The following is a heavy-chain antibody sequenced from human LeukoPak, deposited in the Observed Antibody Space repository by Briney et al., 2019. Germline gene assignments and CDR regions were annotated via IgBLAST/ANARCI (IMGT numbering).Heavy chain of an antibody. Sequence: SETLSLTCAVYGGSFSGYYWSWIRQPPGKGLEWIGEINHRGSTNYNPSLKSRVTISVDTSKNQFSLKLSSVTVADTAVYYCRKCSYGSDDSFDYWGQGTLVTVSS. J-gene: IGHJ4*02. CDR3: RKCSYGSDDSFDY. CDR1: GGSFSGYY. D-gene: IGHD5-18*01. CDR2: INHRGST. V-gene: IGHV4-34*01.